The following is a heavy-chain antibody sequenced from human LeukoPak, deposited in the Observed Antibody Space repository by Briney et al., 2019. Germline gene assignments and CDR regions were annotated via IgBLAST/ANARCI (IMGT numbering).Heavy chain of an antibody. D-gene: IGHD3-22*01. CDR1: GGSISSYY. CDR2: IYYSGST. J-gene: IGHJ6*02. Sequence: SETLSLTCTVSGGSISSYYWSWIRQPPGKGLEWIGYIYYSGSTNYNPSLKSRVTISVDTSKNQFSLKLSSVTAADTAVHYCARDNYYDSSGSYYYYYGMDVWGQGTTVTVSS. V-gene: IGHV4-59*01. CDR3: ARDNYYDSSGSYYYYYGMDV.